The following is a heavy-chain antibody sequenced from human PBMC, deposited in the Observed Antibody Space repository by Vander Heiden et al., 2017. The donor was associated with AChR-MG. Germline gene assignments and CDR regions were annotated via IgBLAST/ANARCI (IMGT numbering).Heavy chain of an antibody. CDR2: IWYDGSNK. Sequence: QVQLVESGGGVVQPGRSLRPSCAASGFPFGGYGMHGVRQAPGKGLEWVAVIWYDGSNKYYADSVKGRFTISRDNSKNTLYLQMNSLIAEDTAVYYCARDFRTGTTGAFDIWGQGTMVTVSS. J-gene: IGHJ3*02. D-gene: IGHD1-1*01. V-gene: IGHV3-33*01. CDR1: GFPFGGYG. CDR3: ARDFRTGTTGAFDI.